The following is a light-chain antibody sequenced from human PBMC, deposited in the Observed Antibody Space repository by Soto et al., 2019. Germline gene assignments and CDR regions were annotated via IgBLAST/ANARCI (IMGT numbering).Light chain of an antibody. Sequence: EVVMTQSPLSLPVTLGQPASISCRSSQSLVNSDGNTYLNWFHQRPGQSPRRLIYKVSNRDSGVXDIXSGSGSGTDFTLRISRVEAEDVGVYYCMQGSHWPRTFGQGTRVEIK. CDR1: QSLVNSDGNTY. CDR3: MQGSHWPRT. V-gene: IGKV2-30*01. J-gene: IGKJ1*01. CDR2: KVS.